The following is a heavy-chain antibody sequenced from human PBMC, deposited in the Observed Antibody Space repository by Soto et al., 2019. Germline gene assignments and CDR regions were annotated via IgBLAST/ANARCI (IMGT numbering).Heavy chain of an antibody. J-gene: IGHJ5*02. CDR3: ARVDSSSSVWFDP. CDR2: IIPIFGTA. Sequence: ASVKVSCKASGGTFSSYAISWVRQAPGQGLEWMGGIIPIFGTANYAQKFQGRVTITADESTSTAYMELSSLRSEDTAVYYCARVDSSSSVWFDPWGQGTLVTVSS. D-gene: IGHD6-6*01. V-gene: IGHV1-69*13. CDR1: GGTFSSYA.